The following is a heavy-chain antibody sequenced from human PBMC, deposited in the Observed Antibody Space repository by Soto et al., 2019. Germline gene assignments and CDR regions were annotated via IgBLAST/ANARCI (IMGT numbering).Heavy chain of an antibody. V-gene: IGHV3-30-3*01. Sequence: LSLTCAVYGGSFSGYYWSWIRQAPGTGLEWVAVISFDGANKFYADSVKGRFSISRDDPKNTLFLDMKSLTPEDTAVYYCGRDEYSSTGRNSGFDYWGQGTLVTVSS. CDR3: GRDEYSSTGRNSGFDY. D-gene: IGHD2-2*01. CDR1: GGSFSGYY. CDR2: ISFDGANK. J-gene: IGHJ4*02.